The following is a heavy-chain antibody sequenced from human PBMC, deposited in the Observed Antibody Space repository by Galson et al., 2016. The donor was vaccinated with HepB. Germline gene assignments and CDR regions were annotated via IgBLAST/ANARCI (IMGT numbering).Heavy chain of an antibody. V-gene: IGHV3-33*01. CDR2: IWHDGSKQ. Sequence: SLRLSCAASGFPFSQYGMHWVRQAPGKGLEWVGVIWHDGSKQYYADSVRGRFTISGDNAKNLQFLQMNSLRGEDTAVYYCVRGSGWLSDHWGQGILVTVSS. J-gene: IGHJ4*02. D-gene: IGHD6-19*01. CDR3: VRGSGWLSDH. CDR1: GFPFSQYG.